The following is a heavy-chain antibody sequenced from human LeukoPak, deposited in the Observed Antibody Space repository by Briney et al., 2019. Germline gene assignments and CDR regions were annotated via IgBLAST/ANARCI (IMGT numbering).Heavy chain of an antibody. J-gene: IGHJ4*02. V-gene: IGHV3-30-3*01. D-gene: IGHD1-26*01. Sequence: PGGSLRLSCAASGFTFSCYAMHWVRQAPGKGLEWVAVISYDGSNKYYADSVKGRFTISRDNSKNTLYLQMNSLRAEDTAVYYCARDLGLRGSYVFHYWGQGTLVTVSS. CDR1: GFTFSCYA. CDR2: ISYDGSNK. CDR3: ARDLGLRGSYVFHY.